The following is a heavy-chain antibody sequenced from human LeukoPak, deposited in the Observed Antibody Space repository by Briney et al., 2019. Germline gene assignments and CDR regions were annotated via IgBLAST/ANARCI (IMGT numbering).Heavy chain of an antibody. J-gene: IGHJ4*02. CDR3: ARVGVREREGPHSGSYGY. D-gene: IGHD1-26*01. Sequence: PGGSLRLSCAASGFTFSSYSMNWVRQAPGKGLEWVSSISSSSSYIYYADSVKGRFTISRDNAKNSLYLQMNSLRAENTAVYYCARVGVREREGPHSGSYGYWGQGTLVTVSS. CDR1: GFTFSSYS. CDR2: ISSSSSYI. V-gene: IGHV3-21*01.